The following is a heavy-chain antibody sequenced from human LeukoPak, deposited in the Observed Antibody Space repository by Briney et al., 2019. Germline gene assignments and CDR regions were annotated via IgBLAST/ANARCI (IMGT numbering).Heavy chain of an antibody. D-gene: IGHD3-3*01. J-gene: IGHJ4*02. CDR1: GFSFSSYA. CDR3: ARGSSRFYDFSYYFDY. Sequence: TGGSLRLSCAASGFSFSSYAMHWVRQAPGKGLEWVAVISYDGSNKYYADSVKGRFTISRDNSKNTLYLQMNSLRAEDTAVYYCARGSSRFYDFSYYFDYWGQGTLVTVSS. V-gene: IGHV3-30-3*01. CDR2: ISYDGSNK.